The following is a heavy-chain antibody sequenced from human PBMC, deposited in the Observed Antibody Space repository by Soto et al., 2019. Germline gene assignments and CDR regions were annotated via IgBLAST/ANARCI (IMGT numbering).Heavy chain of an antibody. CDR3: AKWHTFNYDSLAFSGFDC. J-gene: IGHJ4*02. CDR1: GVTLSSYA. V-gene: IGHV3-23*01. CDR2: ISGGDGSP. D-gene: IGHD3-16*01. Sequence: GGALRLSCMASGVTLSSYAMTWVRQAPGKGLEWVSAISGGDGSPSYADSVKGRFTISRDKSKNTLYLHMNSLRADDTAAYYCAKWHTFNYDSLAFSGFDCWGQGTQVT.